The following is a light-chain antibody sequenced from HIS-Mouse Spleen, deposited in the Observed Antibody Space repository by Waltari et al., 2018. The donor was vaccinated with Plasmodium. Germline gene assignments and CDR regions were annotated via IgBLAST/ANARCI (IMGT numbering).Light chain of an antibody. CDR2: AAS. CDR1: QGIRND. V-gene: IGKV1-6*01. CDR3: QQYDNLLSLT. Sequence: AIQMTQSPSSLSASVGDRVTITCRASQGIRNDLGWYQQKPGKAPKLLISAASSLQSGVPSRFSGSGSGTDFTFTISSLQPEDIATYYCQQYDNLLSLTFGGGTKVEIK. J-gene: IGKJ4*01.